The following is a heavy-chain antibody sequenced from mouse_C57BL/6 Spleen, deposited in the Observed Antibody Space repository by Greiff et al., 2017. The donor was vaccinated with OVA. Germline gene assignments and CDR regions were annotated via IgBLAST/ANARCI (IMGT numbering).Heavy chain of an antibody. J-gene: IGHJ4*01. CDR3: ARGLVATRNAMDY. Sequence: QVQLQQPGAELVMPGASVKLSCKASGYTFTSYWMHWVKQRPGQGLEWIGEIDPSDSYTYYNQKFKGKFTLTVDKSSSTAYMQLSSLTSEDSAVYYCARGLVATRNAMDYWGQGTSVTVSS. D-gene: IGHD1-1*01. CDR2: IDPSDSYT. V-gene: IGHV1-69*01. CDR1: GYTFTSYW.